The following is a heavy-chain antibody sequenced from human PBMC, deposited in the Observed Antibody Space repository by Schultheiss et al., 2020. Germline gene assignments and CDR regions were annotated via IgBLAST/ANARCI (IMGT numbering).Heavy chain of an antibody. Sequence: GGSLRLSCAASGLTFSSYWMSCVRQAPGKGLEWVANIKQDGSEKYYVDSVKGRFTISRDNAKNSLYLQMNSLRAEDTAVYYCARDRSRCSVWGQGTTVTVSS. CDR1: GLTFSSYW. V-gene: IGHV3-7*01. CDR2: IKQDGSEK. D-gene: IGHD2-8*01. CDR3: ARDRSRCSV. J-gene: IGHJ6*02.